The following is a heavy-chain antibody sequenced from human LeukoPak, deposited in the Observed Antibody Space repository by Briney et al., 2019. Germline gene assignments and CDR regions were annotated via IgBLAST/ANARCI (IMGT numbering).Heavy chain of an antibody. J-gene: IGHJ4*02. CDR2: ISYDGKDK. V-gene: IGHV3-30*03. D-gene: IGHD3-10*01. CDR3: ARVRGDY. Sequence: GGSLRLSCAASGFTFSSHGMHWVRQTPGKGLEWVAVISYDGKDKKFADSVKGRFTISRDNAKNSLYLQMNSLRAEDTAVYYCARVRGDYWGQGTLVTVSS. CDR1: GFTFSSHG.